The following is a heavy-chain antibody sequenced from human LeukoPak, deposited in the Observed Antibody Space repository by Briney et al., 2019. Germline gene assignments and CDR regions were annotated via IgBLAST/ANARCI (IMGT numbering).Heavy chain of an antibody. Sequence: ASVKVSCKASGYTFSSYDINWVRQATGQGLEWMGWMNPNSGNAGYAQKFQGRVTMTRNTSISTAYMELSSLRSEDTAVYYCARVVGYVDTEPFDYWGQGTLVTVSS. CDR1: GYTFSSYD. CDR3: ARVVGYVDTEPFDY. D-gene: IGHD5-18*01. V-gene: IGHV1-8*01. CDR2: MNPNSGNA. J-gene: IGHJ4*02.